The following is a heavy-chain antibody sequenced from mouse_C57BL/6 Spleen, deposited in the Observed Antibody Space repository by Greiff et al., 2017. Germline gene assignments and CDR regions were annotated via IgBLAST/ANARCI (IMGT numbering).Heavy chain of an antibody. CDR3: ARDGTGPFAY. Sequence: VQLQQSGAELVRPGASVKLSCKASGYTFTDYYINWVKQRPGQGLEWIARIYPGSGNTYYNEKFKGKATLTAEKSSSTAYMQLSSLTSEDSAVYCCARDGTGPFAYWGQGTLVTVSA. CDR1: GYTFTDYY. CDR2: IYPGSGNT. J-gene: IGHJ3*01. D-gene: IGHD4-1*01. V-gene: IGHV1-76*01.